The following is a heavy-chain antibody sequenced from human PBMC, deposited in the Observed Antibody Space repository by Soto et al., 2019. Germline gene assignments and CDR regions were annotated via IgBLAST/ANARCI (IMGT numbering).Heavy chain of an antibody. CDR3: ARDQQQLVRRWFDP. Sequence: SGFSFSSYDMYWVRQAPGKGLEWVAAISYDGTKKYYADSVKGRFTLSRDNSKNTLYLQMNSLRAADTAVYYCARDQQQLVRRWFDPWGQGTLVTVSS. CDR1: GFSFSSYD. J-gene: IGHJ5*02. CDR2: ISYDGTKK. D-gene: IGHD6-13*01. V-gene: IGHV3-33*05.